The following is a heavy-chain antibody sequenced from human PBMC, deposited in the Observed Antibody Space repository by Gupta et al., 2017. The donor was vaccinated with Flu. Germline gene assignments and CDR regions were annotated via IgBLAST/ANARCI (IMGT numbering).Heavy chain of an antibody. J-gene: IGHJ3*02. V-gene: IGHV3-23*01. CDR2: SSGSGGST. D-gene: IGHD6-13*01. CDR3: VREGIAAAGISAFDI. Sequence: EVQLLESGGGWVQPGGSLRLASAVSGFTFSSYAMSWVRQAPGKGMGWVSASSGSGGSTYYADSVKGRFTISRDNSKNTLYLQMNSLRAEDTAVYYCVREGIAAAGISAFDIWGQGTMVTVSS. CDR1: GFTFSSYA.